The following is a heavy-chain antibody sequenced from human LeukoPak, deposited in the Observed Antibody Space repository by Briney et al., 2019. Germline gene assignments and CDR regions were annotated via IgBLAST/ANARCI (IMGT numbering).Heavy chain of an antibody. Sequence: SLRLSCATSGFTFSGVSMNWVRQAPGNELVWVSRINSDGSSTTYADSVKGRFTISRDNAKNTLYLQMNSLRAEDTAVYYCARATSWYGYWGQGTLVTVSS. V-gene: IGHV3-74*01. D-gene: IGHD6-13*01. CDR2: INSDGSST. CDR1: GFTFSGVS. J-gene: IGHJ4*02. CDR3: ARATSWYGY.